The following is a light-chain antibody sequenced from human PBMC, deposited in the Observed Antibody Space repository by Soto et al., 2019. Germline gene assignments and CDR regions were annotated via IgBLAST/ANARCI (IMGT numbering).Light chain of an antibody. Sequence: IQLTQSPSSVSASVGDRFTITCRASQDIGNFLAWYQQTPGKAPRLLIHGASSLSRGVPSRFSGSGSGTKFTLTIASLQPDDFATYYCQQYETFSGTFGPGTKVEI. V-gene: IGKV1-5*01. J-gene: IGKJ1*01. CDR2: GAS. CDR3: QQYETFSGT. CDR1: QDIGNF.